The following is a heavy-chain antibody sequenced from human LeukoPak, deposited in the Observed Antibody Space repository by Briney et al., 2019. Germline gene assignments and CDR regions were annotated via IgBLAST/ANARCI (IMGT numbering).Heavy chain of an antibody. CDR3: ARSAKYPPGYPVYDF. D-gene: IGHD3-9*01. CDR1: GYTFTDYY. CDR2: INPYTGDT. Sequence: ASVKVSCKASGYTFTDYYMHWVRQAPGQGLEWMAWINPYTGDTYNSQKFQGRVTLTRDTSISTAYMDPSSLRSDDTAVYYCARSAKYPPGYPVYDFWGQGTLVTVSS. V-gene: IGHV1-2*02. J-gene: IGHJ4*02.